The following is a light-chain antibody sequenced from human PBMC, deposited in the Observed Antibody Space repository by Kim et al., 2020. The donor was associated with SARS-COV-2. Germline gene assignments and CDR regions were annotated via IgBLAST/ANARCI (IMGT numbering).Light chain of an antibody. Sequence: APVGDRVNITCRASQSISSWLAWYQQKPGKAPKLLIYDASSLESGVPSRFSGSGSGTEFTLTISSLQPDDFATYFCQQYNSYSWTFGQGTKVDIK. CDR1: QSISSW. V-gene: IGKV1-5*01. CDR2: DAS. J-gene: IGKJ1*01. CDR3: QQYNSYSWT.